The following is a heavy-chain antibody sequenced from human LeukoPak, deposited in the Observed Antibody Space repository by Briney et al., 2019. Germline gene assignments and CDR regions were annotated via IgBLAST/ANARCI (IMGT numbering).Heavy chain of an antibody. D-gene: IGHD3-22*01. Sequence: GGSLRLSCAASGFTFSSYSMNWVRQAPGKGLEWVSFISSSSSYIYYADSVKGRFTISRDNAKNSLYLQMNSLRAEDTAVYYCATSPITMIVVVTDYYYMDVWGKGTTVTVSS. CDR2: ISSSSSYI. J-gene: IGHJ6*03. CDR1: GFTFSSYS. V-gene: IGHV3-21*01. CDR3: ATSPITMIVVVTDYYYMDV.